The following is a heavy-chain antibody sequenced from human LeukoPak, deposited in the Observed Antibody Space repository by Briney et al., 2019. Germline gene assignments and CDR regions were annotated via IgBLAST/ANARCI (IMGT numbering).Heavy chain of an antibody. CDR1: GFTVSSNY. Sequence: GGSLRLSCAASGFTVSSNYMSWVRKAPGKGLEWVSVIYSGGSTYYADSVKGRFTISRDNSKNTLYLQMNSLRAEDTAVYYCARDRLLNYYFDYWGQGTLVTVSS. V-gene: IGHV3-66*02. CDR3: ARDRLLNYYFDY. J-gene: IGHJ4*02. CDR2: IYSGGST.